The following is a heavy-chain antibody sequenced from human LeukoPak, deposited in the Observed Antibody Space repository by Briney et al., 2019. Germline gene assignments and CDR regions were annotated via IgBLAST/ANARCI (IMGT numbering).Heavy chain of an antibody. Sequence: GGSLRLSCAASGFIFSSYSMNWVRQAPGKGLVWVSRINSDGSSTSYADSVKGRFTISRDNAKNTLYLQMNSLRAEDTAVYYCARAEGYSSSWYVGYWGQGTLVTVSS. CDR1: GFIFSSYS. J-gene: IGHJ4*02. CDR2: INSDGSST. CDR3: ARAEGYSSSWYVGY. V-gene: IGHV3-74*01. D-gene: IGHD6-13*01.